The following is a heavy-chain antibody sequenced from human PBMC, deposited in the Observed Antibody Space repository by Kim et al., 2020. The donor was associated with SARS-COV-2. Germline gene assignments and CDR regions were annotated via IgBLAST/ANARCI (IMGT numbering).Heavy chain of an antibody. CDR1: GGSISSSSYY. CDR2: IYYSGST. D-gene: IGHD1-26*01. CDR3: ARQDGPTQWELLEPPQAYFDY. V-gene: IGHV4-39*01. J-gene: IGHJ4*02. Sequence: SETLSLTCTVSGGSISSSSYYWGWIRQPPGKGLEWIGSIYYSGSTYYNPSLKSRVTISVDTSKNQFSLKLSSVTAADTAVYYCARQDGPTQWELLEPPQAYFDYWGQGTLVTVSS.